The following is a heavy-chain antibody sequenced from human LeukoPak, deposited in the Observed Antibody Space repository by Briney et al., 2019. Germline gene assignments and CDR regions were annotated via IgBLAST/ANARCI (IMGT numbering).Heavy chain of an antibody. D-gene: IGHD1-26*01. J-gene: IGHJ5*02. V-gene: IGHV3-23*01. CDR3: ARDLLPLGGTLGNWFDP. CDR1: GFTFNSYN. CDR2: ISGSGGRT. Sequence: GSLRLSCVASGFTFNSYNINWVRQAPGKGLEWVATISGSGGRTFHADSVKGRFTISRDNSMNTLFLQMNSLRVDDTAVYYCARDLLPLGGTLGNWFDPWGQGTLVTVSS.